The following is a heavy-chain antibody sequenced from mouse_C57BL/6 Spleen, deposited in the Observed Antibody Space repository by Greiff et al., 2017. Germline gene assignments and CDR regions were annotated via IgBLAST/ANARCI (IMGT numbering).Heavy chain of an antibody. D-gene: IGHD5-5*01. CDR3: ARGDYLWYFDV. J-gene: IGHJ1*03. CDR2: IDPSDSYT. Sequence: VQLQQPGAELVMPGASVKLSCKASGYTFTSYWMHWVKQRPGQGLEWIGEIDPSDSYTNYNQKFKGKSTLTVDKSSSTAYMQLSSLTSEDSAVYYCARGDYLWYFDVWGTGTTVTVSS. CDR1: GYTFTSYW. V-gene: IGHV1-69*01.